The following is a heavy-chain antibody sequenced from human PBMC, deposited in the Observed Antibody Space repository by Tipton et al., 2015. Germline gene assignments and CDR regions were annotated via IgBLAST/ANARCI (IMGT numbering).Heavy chain of an antibody. CDR3: AKVTNWGHKYYFDY. CDR2: ISGSGSST. Sequence: GSLRLSCAASGFTFSSYAMSWVRQAPGKGLEWVSAISGSGSSTYYADSVKGRFTISRDNSKNTLYLQMNSLRAEDTAVYYCAKVTNWGHKYYFDYWGQGTLVTVSS. J-gene: IGHJ4*02. D-gene: IGHD7-27*01. CDR1: GFTFSSYA. V-gene: IGHV3-23*01.